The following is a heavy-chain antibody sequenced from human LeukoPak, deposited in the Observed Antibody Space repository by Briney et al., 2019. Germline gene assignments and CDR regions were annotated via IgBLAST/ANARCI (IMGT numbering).Heavy chain of an antibody. CDR3: PREWWYIDH. V-gene: IGHV3-7*05. D-gene: IGHD2-15*01. Sequence: GGSLRLSCAASGFTFSSYEMNWVRQAPGKGLEWVANINQDGSVGRYVDSVKGRFTISRDNAKNSVYLQMNSLRAEDTALYYCPREWWYIDHWGQGTLVTVSS. CDR1: GFTFSSYE. J-gene: IGHJ5*02. CDR2: INQDGSVG.